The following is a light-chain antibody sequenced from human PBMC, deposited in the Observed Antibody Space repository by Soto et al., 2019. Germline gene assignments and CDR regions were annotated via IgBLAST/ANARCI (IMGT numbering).Light chain of an antibody. V-gene: IGKV1-12*01. CDR1: QNINSW. Sequence: DIQMTQSPSAVSASVGDRVSITCRASQNINSWVAWYQQKPGKAPELLIYAASSLQSGVPSRFSGSGSGTDFTLTISSLQPDDFATYYCQQANSFPITFGQGTRLEIK. J-gene: IGKJ5*01. CDR3: QQANSFPIT. CDR2: AAS.